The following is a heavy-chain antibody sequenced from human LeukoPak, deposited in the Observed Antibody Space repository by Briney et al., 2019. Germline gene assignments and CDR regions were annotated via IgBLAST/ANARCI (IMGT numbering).Heavy chain of an antibody. CDR1: GGSFSGYY. D-gene: IGHD1-26*01. CDR2: INHSGST. V-gene: IGHV4-34*01. CDR3: ARGGYSGSYQNWFDP. Sequence: SETLSLTCAVYGGSFSGYYWSWIRQPPGRGLEWIGEINHSGSTNYNPSLKSRVTISVDTSKNQFSLKLRSVTAADTAVYYCARGGYSGSYQNWFDPWGQGTLVTVSS. J-gene: IGHJ5*02.